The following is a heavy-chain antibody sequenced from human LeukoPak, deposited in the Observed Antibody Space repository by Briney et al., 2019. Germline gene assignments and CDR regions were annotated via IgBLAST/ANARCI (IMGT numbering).Heavy chain of an antibody. CDR1: GFTLSSYW. CDR2: IKQDGSEI. V-gene: IGHV3-7*03. D-gene: IGHD2-15*01. CDR3: VRGNPFGGY. Sequence: PGGFLRLSCAASGFTLSSYWMIWVRQAPGKGLEWVANIKQDGSEISYVDSVKGRFTISRDNAKNSLYLQMNSLRAEDTAVYYCVRGNPFGGYWGQGTLVTVSS. J-gene: IGHJ4*02.